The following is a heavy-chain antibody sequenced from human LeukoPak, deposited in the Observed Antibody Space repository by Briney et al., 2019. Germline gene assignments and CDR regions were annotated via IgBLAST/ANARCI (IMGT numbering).Heavy chain of an antibody. J-gene: IGHJ5*02. V-gene: IGHV4-59*08. Sequence: PSETLSLTCTVSGGSINSYYWSWIRQPPGKGLEWIGYIYYSGSTNYNPSLKSRVTISVDTSKNQFSLKLSSVTAADTAVYYCARHEYYYDRSGYSGAYNWFDPWGQGTLVTVSS. CDR3: ARHEYYYDRSGYSGAYNWFDP. D-gene: IGHD3-22*01. CDR2: IYYSGST. CDR1: GGSINSYY.